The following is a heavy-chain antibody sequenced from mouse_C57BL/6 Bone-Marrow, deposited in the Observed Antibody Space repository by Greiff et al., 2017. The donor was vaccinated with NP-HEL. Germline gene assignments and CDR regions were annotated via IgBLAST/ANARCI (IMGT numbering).Heavy chain of an antibody. V-gene: IGHV1-39*01. CDR3: ARREITTVVDHWYFDV. J-gene: IGHJ1*03. CDR2: INPNYGTP. D-gene: IGHD1-1*01. CDR1: GYSFPDYN. Sequence: VQLQQSGPELVKPGASVKISCKASGYSFPDYNMNWVKQSNGKSLECIGVINPNYGTPSYNQKFKGKATLPVDQSSRTAYMQLNSLTSEDSAVYYGARREITTVVDHWYFDVWGTGTTVTGSS.